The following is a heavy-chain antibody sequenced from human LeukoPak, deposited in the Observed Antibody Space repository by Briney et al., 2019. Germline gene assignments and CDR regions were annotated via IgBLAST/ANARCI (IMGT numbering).Heavy chain of an antibody. V-gene: IGHV3-48*03. Sequence: GGSLRLSXAASGFTLSSYEMNWVRQAPGKGLEWVSYISSSGSTIYYADSVKGRFTIYRDNAKNSLYLQMNSLRAEDTAVYYCARDAGEWELREFDYWGQGTLVTVSS. J-gene: IGHJ4*02. CDR1: GFTLSSYE. CDR3: ARDAGEWELREFDY. CDR2: ISSSGSTI. D-gene: IGHD1-26*01.